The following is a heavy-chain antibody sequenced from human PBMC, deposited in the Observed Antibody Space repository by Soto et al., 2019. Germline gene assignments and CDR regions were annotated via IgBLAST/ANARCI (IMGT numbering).Heavy chain of an antibody. V-gene: IGHV3-23*01. J-gene: IGHJ4*01. CDR3: ANDQGIVEDWLSFNGY. D-gene: IGHD3-9*01. CDR2: LSGGGGST. Sequence: EVQLLESGGGLVQPGESLRLSCAASGFTFSSYAMSWVRQAPGKGLEWVSALSGGGGSTYYADSVKGRFIISRDNSKNTPYLQMNSLRVEDTAVYYCANDQGIVEDWLSFNGYWGHGTLVTVSS. CDR1: GFTFSSYA.